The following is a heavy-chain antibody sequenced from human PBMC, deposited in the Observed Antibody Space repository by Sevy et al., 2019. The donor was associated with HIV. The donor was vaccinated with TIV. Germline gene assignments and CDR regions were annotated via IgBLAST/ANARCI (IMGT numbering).Heavy chain of an antibody. V-gene: IGHV3-7*01. J-gene: IGHJ6*02. CDR3: ARDLTAPYYYYGMDA. CDR2: IKQDGSEK. Sequence: GGSLRLSCEASGFTFSNYEMNWVRQAPGKGLEWVANIKQDGSEKYYVDSVKGRFTISRDNARNSVYLQMNSLRAEDTGVYYCARDLTAPYYYYGMDAWGQGTMVTVSS. CDR1: GFTFSNYE. D-gene: IGHD1-20*01.